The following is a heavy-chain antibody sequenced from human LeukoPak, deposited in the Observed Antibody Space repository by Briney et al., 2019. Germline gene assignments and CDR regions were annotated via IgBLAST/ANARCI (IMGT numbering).Heavy chain of an antibody. J-gene: IGHJ4*02. CDR2: IKSDGSSI. CDR1: GFTFSSYW. CDR3: ARDLDYGGYSNFDY. Sequence: GGSLRLSCAASGFTFSSYWMHWVRQAPGKGLVWVSRIKSDGSSIRYVDSVKGRFTISRDNAKNTLYLQMKSLRAEDTAVYYCARDLDYGGYSNFDYWGQGTLVTVSS. D-gene: IGHD4-23*01. V-gene: IGHV3-74*01.